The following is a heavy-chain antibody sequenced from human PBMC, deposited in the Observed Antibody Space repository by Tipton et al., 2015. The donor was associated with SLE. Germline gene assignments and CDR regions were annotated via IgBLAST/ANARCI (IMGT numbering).Heavy chain of an antibody. CDR2: IIHGGST. V-gene: IGHV4-39*07. Sequence: GLVKPSETLSLTCTVSGGSISSSSYYWGWIRQPPGKGLEWIGEIIHGGSTNYNPALRSRVTISVDTSQNQISLKLSSVTAADTAVYYCARTQYTFGGVIAPFDYWGQGTLVTVSS. J-gene: IGHJ4*02. CDR1: GGSISSSSYY. CDR3: ARTQYTFGGVIAPFDY. D-gene: IGHD3-16*02.